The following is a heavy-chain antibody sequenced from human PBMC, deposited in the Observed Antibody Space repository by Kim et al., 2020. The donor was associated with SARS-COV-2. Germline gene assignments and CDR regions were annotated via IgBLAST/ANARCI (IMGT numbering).Heavy chain of an antibody. CDR2: ISGSGGST. J-gene: IGHJ6*02. V-gene: IGHV3-23*01. D-gene: IGHD2-8*01. Sequence: GGSLRLSCAASGFTFSSYAMSWVRQAPGKGLEWVSAISGSGGSTYYADSVKGRFTISRDNSKNTLYLQMNSLRAEDTAVYYCAKGVLRTRNYYYGMDVWGQGTTVTVSS. CDR3: AKGVLRTRNYYYGMDV. CDR1: GFTFSSYA.